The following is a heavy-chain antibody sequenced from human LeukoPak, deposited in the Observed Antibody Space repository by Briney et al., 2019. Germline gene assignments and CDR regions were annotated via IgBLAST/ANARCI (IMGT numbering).Heavy chain of an antibody. V-gene: IGHV1-69*13. CDR1: GGTFSSYA. CDR2: IIPIFGTA. CDR3: ARGVVRGVIGNWFDP. D-gene: IGHD3-10*01. J-gene: IGHJ5*02. Sequence: SVKVSRKASGGTFSSYAISWVRQAPGQGLEWMGGIIPIFGTANYAQKFQGRVTITADESTSTAYMELSSLRSEDTAVYYCARGVVRGVIGNWFDPWGQGTLVTVSS.